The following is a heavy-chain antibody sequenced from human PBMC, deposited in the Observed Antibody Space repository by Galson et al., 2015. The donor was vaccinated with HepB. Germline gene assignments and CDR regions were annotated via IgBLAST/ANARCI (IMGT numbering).Heavy chain of an antibody. J-gene: IGHJ4*02. CDR2: INPSGGST. CDR1: GYTFTSYY. V-gene: IGHV1-46*01. D-gene: IGHD3-16*01. Sequence: SVKVSCKASGYTFTSYYIHWVRQAPGQGLEWMGIINPSGGSTSYAQKFQGRVTMTRDTSTSTVYMELSSLRSEDTAVYYCAGGGGEGWPQKYYFDYWGQGTLVTVSS. CDR3: AGGGGEGWPQKYYFDY.